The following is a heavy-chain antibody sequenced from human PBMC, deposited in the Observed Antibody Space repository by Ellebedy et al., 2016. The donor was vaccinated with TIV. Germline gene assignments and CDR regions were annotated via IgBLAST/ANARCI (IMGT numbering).Heavy chain of an antibody. CDR1: GDSVSTDIG. J-gene: IGHJ6*02. Sequence: SQTLSLTCFISGDSVSTDIGWNWIRQSPSRGLEWLGRTYYSSKWNTDYAVSLKSRITIKPDTSKNLFSLQLNSVTPEDTAVYYCARGWFGSGMGVWGQGTTVTVSS. CDR2: TYYSSKWNT. V-gene: IGHV6-1*01. D-gene: IGHD3-10*01. CDR3: ARGWFGSGMGV.